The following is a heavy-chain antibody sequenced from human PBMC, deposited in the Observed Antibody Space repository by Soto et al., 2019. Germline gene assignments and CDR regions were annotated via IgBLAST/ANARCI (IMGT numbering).Heavy chain of an antibody. D-gene: IGHD4-17*01. CDR1: GFSLTTYGVG. CDR2: IYWDDDK. V-gene: IGHV2-5*02. CDR3: ALQGTTVTQFDS. J-gene: IGHJ4*02. Sequence: QITLKESGPTLVKPTQTLTLTCTFSGFSLTTYGVGVAWIRQPPGKALEWLALIYWDDDKRYSPSLTSRLTITKEPSKNQVVFAMTNMDPVDTATYYCALQGTTVTQFDSWGQGTLFTVSS.